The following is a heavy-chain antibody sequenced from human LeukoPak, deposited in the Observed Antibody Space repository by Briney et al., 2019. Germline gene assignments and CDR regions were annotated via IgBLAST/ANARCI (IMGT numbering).Heavy chain of an antibody. J-gene: IGHJ4*02. D-gene: IGHD3-10*01. CDR2: INPSGGST. Sequence: ASVKVSCKASGYTFTSYYMHWVRQAPGQGLEWMGIINPSGGSTSYAQKFQGRVTMTRDMSASTVYMELSSLRSEDTAVYYCAKDLPMGEITMVRGVNEERDYWGQGTLVTVSS. CDR1: GYTFTSYY. CDR3: AKDLPMGEITMVRGVNEERDY. V-gene: IGHV1-46*01.